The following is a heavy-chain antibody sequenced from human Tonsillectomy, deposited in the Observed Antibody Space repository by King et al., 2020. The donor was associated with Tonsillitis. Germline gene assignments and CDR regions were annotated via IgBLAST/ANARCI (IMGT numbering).Heavy chain of an antibody. CDR3: ASHEWVSLFEY. D-gene: IGHD2-8*01. CDR1: GFMLNTNA. J-gene: IGHJ4*02. V-gene: IGHV3-30*02. CDR2: IRSDTTDT. Sequence: VQLVESGGGVVQPGGSLKLSCAVSGFMLNTNAMHWVRQTPGKGLEWVAFIRSDTTDTYYAESVKGRFTISRDNSKNTLYLQMDSLRSEDTAVYYCASHEWVSLFEYWGQGTRVIVSS.